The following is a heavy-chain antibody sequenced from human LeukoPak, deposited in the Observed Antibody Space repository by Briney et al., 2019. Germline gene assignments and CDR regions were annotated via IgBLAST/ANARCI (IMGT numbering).Heavy chain of an antibody. CDR1: GGSISSYY. J-gene: IGHJ4*02. CDR3: ARGGTRPDYYFDY. CDR2: IYYSGST. V-gene: IGHV4-59*01. D-gene: IGHD2-2*01. Sequence: SETLSLTCTVSGGSISSYYWSWIRQPPGKGLEWIGYIYYSGSTNYNPSLKSRVTISVDTSKNQFSLKLSSVTAADTAVYYCARGGTRPDYYFDYWGQGTLLTVSS.